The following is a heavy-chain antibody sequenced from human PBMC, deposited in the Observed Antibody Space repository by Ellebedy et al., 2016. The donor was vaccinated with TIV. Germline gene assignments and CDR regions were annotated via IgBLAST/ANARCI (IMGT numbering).Heavy chain of an antibody. V-gene: IGHV3-23*01. J-gene: IGHJ4*02. CDR2: FSGSGDST. CDR1: GFTFSSYA. D-gene: IGHD4-17*01. CDR3: AKGNGDYSFAE. Sequence: GESLKISCEASGFTFSSYAMRWVRQAPGKGLEWVSSFSGSGDSTYYADSVKGRFTISRDNSKNTMDLQMNSLRDDDTAVYYCAKGNGDYSFAEWGQGTLVIVSS.